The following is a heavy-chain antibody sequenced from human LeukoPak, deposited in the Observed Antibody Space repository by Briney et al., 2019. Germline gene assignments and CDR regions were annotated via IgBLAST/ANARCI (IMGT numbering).Heavy chain of an antibody. CDR3: AREMATITVLFDY. V-gene: IGHV1-69*05. CDR2: IIPIFGTA. J-gene: IGHJ4*02. CDR1: GGTFSSYA. Sequence: SVKVSCKASGGTFSSYAISWVQQAPGQGLEWMGRIIPIFGTANYAQKFQGRVTITTDESTSTAYMELSSLRSEDTAVYYCAREMATITVLFDYWGQGTLVTVSS. D-gene: IGHD5-24*01.